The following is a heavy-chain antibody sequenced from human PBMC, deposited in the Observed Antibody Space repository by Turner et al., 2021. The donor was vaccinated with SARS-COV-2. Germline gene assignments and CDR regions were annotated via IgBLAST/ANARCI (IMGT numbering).Heavy chain of an antibody. D-gene: IGHD5-18*01. CDR2: IYYSGSA. Sequence: QLQLQESGPGLVKPSETLSLTCTVSGGSISSSSYYWSRIRQPPGKGLEWIGKIYYSGSAYYNPSRKSRVTISVDPSKNQFSLKLTSVTAADTAVYYCARLMDTAMDYYGTDVWGQGTTVTVSS. J-gene: IGHJ6*02. CDR3: ARLMDTAMDYYGTDV. CDR1: GGSISSSSYY. V-gene: IGHV4-39*01.